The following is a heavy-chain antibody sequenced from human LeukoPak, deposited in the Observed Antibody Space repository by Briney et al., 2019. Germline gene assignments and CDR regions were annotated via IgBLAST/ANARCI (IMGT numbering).Heavy chain of an antibody. J-gene: IGHJ3*02. D-gene: IGHD2-2*01. Sequence: PGGSLRLSCAASGFSFSSYWMHWVRQAPGKGLVWVSRIKTDGSSLDGSSTSYADSVKGRFTTSRDNAKNTLYLQMGSLRAEDMAVYYCAREAGCSSTSCYRGAFDIWGQGTMVTVSS. CDR3: AREAGCSSTSCYRGAFDI. V-gene: IGHV3-74*01. CDR1: GFSFSSYW. CDR2: IKTDGSSLDGSST.